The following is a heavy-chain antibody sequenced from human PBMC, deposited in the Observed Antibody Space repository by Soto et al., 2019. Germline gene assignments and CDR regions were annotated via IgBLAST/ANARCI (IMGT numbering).Heavy chain of an antibody. Sequence: SETLSLTCTVSGGSISSYYWSWIRQPPGKGLEWIGYIYYSGSTNYNPSLKSRVTISVDTSKNQFSLKLSSVTAADTAVYYCARVHPLTTMVRGVIITLGYFDYWGQGTLVTVSS. J-gene: IGHJ4*02. D-gene: IGHD3-10*01. CDR3: ARVHPLTTMVRGVIITLGYFDY. CDR2: IYYSGST. CDR1: GGSISSYY. V-gene: IGHV4-59*01.